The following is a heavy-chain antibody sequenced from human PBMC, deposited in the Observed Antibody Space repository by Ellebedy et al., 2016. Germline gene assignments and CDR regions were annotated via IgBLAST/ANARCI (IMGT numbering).Heavy chain of an antibody. Sequence: GGSLRLXXAASGFTFDDYAMHWVRQAPGKGLEWVSGISWNSGSIGYADSVKGRFTISRDNAKNSLYLQMNSLRAEDTALYYCAKVSGGLHCSSTSCYSLWGQGTTVTVSS. CDR1: GFTFDDYA. D-gene: IGHD2-2*01. CDR3: AKVSGGLHCSSTSCYSL. V-gene: IGHV3-9*01. J-gene: IGHJ6*02. CDR2: ISWNSGSI.